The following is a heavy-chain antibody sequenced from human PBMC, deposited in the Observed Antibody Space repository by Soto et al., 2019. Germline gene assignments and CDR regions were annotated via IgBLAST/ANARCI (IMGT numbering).Heavy chain of an antibody. D-gene: IGHD1-1*01. CDR1: GGTFSSYA. V-gene: IGHV1-69*12. CDR2: IIPIFGTA. J-gene: IGHJ2*01. CDR3: GGTLGDYWYFDL. Sequence: QVQLVQSGAEVKKPGSSVTVSCKASGGTFSSYAISWVRQAPGQGLEWMGGIIPIFGTANYAQKFQGRVTLTADEATSTADRELSSLRSEDTAVYYCGGTLGDYWYFDLWGRGTLVAVSS.